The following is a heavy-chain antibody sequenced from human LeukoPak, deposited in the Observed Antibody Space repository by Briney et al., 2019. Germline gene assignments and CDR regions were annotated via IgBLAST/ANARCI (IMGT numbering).Heavy chain of an antibody. V-gene: IGHV1-69*05. CDR1: GGTFSSYA. Sequence: SVKVSCKASGGTFSSYAISWVRQAPGQGLEWMGGIIPIFGTANYAQKFQGRVTITTDESTSTAYMELSSLRSEDTAVYYCARAWNGPYYFDYWGQGTLVSLSS. CDR3: ARAWNGPYYFDY. J-gene: IGHJ4*02. D-gene: IGHD1-1*01. CDR2: IIPIFGTA.